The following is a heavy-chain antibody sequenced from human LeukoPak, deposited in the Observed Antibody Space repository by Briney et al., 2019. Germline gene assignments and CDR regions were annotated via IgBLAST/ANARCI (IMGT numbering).Heavy chain of an antibody. V-gene: IGHV1-46*01. CDR3: ARANMVRGVGSFFDRNWFDP. CDR1: GYTFTSYY. Sequence: ASVKVSCKVSGYTFTSYYMHWVRQAPGQGLEWMGIINPSGGSTSYAQKFQGRVTMTRDMSTSTVYMELSSLRSEDTAVYYCARANMVRGVGSFFDRNWFDPWGQGTLVTVSS. D-gene: IGHD3-10*01. J-gene: IGHJ5*02. CDR2: INPSGGST.